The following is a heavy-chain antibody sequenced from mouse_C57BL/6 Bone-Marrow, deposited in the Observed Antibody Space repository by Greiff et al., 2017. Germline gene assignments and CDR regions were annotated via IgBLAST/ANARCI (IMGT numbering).Heavy chain of an antibody. J-gene: IGHJ4*01. CDR3: ARWGYYSRSYYYAMDY. V-gene: IGHV1-34*01. CDR1: GYTFTDYY. CDR2: IYPNNGGN. D-gene: IGHD1-1*01. Sequence: VQLKESGPELVKPGASVKMSCKASGYTFTDYYMHWVKQSHGTSLEWIGYIYPNNGGNGHNQKFKGKAPLTVDKSSSTAYMVLRSLTSEDSAGYYCARWGYYSRSYYYAMDYCCQGTAVTVSS.